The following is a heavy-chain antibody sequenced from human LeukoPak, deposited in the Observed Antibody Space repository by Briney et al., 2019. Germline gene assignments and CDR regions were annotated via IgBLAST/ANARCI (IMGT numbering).Heavy chain of an antibody. CDR2: IYYSGST. J-gene: IGHJ4*02. Sequence: SETLSLTCTVSGGSISSSSYYWGWIRQPPGKGLEWIGSIYYSGSTYYNPSLKSRVTISVDTSKNQFSLKLSSVTPADTAVYSCARQNENAFWGGDCYLDYWGQGTLVTVSS. CDR3: ARQNENAFWGGDCYLDY. V-gene: IGHV4-39*01. D-gene: IGHD2-21*02. CDR1: GGSISSSSYY.